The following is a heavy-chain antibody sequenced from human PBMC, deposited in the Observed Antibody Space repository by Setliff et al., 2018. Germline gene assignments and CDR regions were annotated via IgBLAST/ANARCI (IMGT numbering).Heavy chain of an antibody. CDR1: GYSFTSYW. Sequence: PGESLKISCKGSGYSFTSYWIGWVRQMPGKGLEWMGIIYPGDSDTRYSPSFQGQVTISADKSISTAYLQWSSLKASDTAMYYCARAPRRSMVRGANNWFDPWGQGTLVTVSS. V-gene: IGHV5-51*01. J-gene: IGHJ5*02. CDR2: IYPGDSDT. D-gene: IGHD3-10*01. CDR3: ARAPRRSMVRGANNWFDP.